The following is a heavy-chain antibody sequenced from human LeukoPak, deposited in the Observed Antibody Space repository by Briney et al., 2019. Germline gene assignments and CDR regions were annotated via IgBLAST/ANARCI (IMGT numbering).Heavy chain of an antibody. CDR3: ARARPLGVSYYFDY. J-gene: IGHJ4*02. CDR1: GFTFSNAW. D-gene: IGHD5/OR15-5a*01. V-gene: IGHV3-7*01. Sequence: SGGSLRLSCAAPGFTFSNAWMSWVRRAPGKGLEWVANIKQDGSEKYYVDSVKGRFTISRDNAKNSLYLQMNSLRAEDTAVYYCARARPLGVSYYFDYWGQGTLVTVSS. CDR2: IKQDGSEK.